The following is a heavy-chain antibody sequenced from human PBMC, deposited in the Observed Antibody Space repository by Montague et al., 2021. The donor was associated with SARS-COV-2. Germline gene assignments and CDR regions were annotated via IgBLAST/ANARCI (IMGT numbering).Heavy chain of an antibody. Sequence: SETLSLTCTVSGGSIRSYYWSWIRQPPGQGLEWIGDIYFGGSTNYNPSLNSRVTISMYTSTSQFSLTLTSVTAADTAVYSCARDTRGLRPFDFWGQGTLVTVSS. V-gene: IGHV4-59*01. CDR3: ARDTRGLRPFDF. D-gene: IGHD1-1*01. J-gene: IGHJ4*02. CDR2: IYFGGST. CDR1: GGSIRSYY.